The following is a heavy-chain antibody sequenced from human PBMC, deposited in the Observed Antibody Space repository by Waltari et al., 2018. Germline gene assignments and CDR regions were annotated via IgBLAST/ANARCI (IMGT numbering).Heavy chain of an antibody. Sequence: QVQLVQSVAEVKKPGASVRVSCKASGYSFTRFHMYWVRQAPGQGLEWMGIINPSDGNAKYAQKFQGRMTLTRDTSTTTVYMQMSSLRSEDTAVYYCARDLRFVEQSTFQGGGDFWGPGTLVTVSS. J-gene: IGHJ4*02. CDR1: GYSFTRFH. D-gene: IGHD3-3*01. CDR3: ARDLRFVEQSTFQGGGDF. CDR2: INPSDGNA. V-gene: IGHV1-46*01.